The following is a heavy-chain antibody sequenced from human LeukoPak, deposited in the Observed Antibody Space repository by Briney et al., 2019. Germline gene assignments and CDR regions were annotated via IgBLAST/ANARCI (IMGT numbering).Heavy chain of an antibody. J-gene: IGHJ5*02. CDR1: GGSIRNYY. D-gene: IGHD3-9*01. CDR3: AREDILTGYYIHGWFDP. CDR2: IYYSGST. Sequence: SETLSLTCTVSGGSIRNYYWSWIRQPPGKGLEWIGYIYYSGSTNYNPSLKSRVTISVDTSKNQFSLKLSSVTAADTAVYYCAREDILTGYYIHGWFDPWGQGTLVTVSS. V-gene: IGHV4-59*12.